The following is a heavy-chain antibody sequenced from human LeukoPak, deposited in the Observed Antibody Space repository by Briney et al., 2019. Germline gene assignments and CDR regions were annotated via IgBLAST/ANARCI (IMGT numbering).Heavy chain of an antibody. Sequence: ASVKVSCKASGYTFTDYYIHWLRQAPGHGLEWMGWINPNSGGTNYAQKFQGRVTMTRDTSISTAYMELSRLRSDDTAVYYCARVRYYDSSGYYSFDYWGQGTLVTVSS. D-gene: IGHD3-22*01. CDR2: INPNSGGT. V-gene: IGHV1-2*02. CDR1: GYTFTDYY. CDR3: ARVRYYDSSGYYSFDY. J-gene: IGHJ4*02.